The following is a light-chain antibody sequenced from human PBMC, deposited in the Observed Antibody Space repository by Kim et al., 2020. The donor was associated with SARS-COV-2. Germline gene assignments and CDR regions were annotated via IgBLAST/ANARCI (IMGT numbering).Light chain of an antibody. Sequence: EIVMMQSPATLSVSPGERATLSCRASQSVSSNLAWYQQKPGQAPRLLIYGASTRATGIPAWFSGSGSGTEFTLTISSLQSEDFAVYYCQQYNNWPGTFGQGTKVEIK. CDR3: QQYNNWPGT. CDR2: GAS. CDR1: QSVSSN. V-gene: IGKV3-15*01. J-gene: IGKJ1*01.